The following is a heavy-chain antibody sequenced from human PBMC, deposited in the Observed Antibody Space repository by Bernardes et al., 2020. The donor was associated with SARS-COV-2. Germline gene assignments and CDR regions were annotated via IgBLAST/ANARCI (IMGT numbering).Heavy chain of an antibody. D-gene: IGHD2-15*01. Sequence: AQLEVGCKASGYTFAGYYMHWVRQAPGQGLEWMGWINPNSGGTNYAQKFQGRVTMTRDTSISTAYMELSRLRSDDTAVYYCARLGYCSGGSCYSGYYYYGMDVWGQGTTVTVSS. CDR3: ARLGYCSGGSCYSGYYYYGMDV. V-gene: IGHV1-2*02. J-gene: IGHJ6*02. CDR2: INPNSGGT. CDR1: GYTFAGYY.